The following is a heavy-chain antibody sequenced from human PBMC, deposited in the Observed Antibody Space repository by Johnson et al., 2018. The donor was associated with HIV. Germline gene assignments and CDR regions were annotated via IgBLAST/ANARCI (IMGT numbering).Heavy chain of an antibody. D-gene: IGHD1-20*01. V-gene: IGHV3-23*04. J-gene: IGHJ3*02. Sequence: VHLVESGGGLVQPGGSLRLSCAASGFTFSSYGMSWVRQAPGKGLEWVSAISCSGGSTYYADSVKGRFTISRDNSKNTLYLQMHSLRAEDTAVYYCAKDPSALSITGTSDAFDIWGQGTMVTVSS. CDR1: GFTFSSYG. CDR2: ISCSGGST. CDR3: AKDPSALSITGTSDAFDI.